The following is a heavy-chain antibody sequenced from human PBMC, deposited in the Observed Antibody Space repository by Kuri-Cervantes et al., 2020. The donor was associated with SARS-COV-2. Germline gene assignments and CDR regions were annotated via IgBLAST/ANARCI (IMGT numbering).Heavy chain of an antibody. CDR3: ARDLLNVWSGYYYYYGMDV. V-gene: IGHV3-30-3*01. D-gene: IGHD3-3*01. Sequence: GESLKISCAASGFTFNNYAMHWVRQTPGEGLEWVAITSYDGTSKYYADSVKGRFTISRDNSKNTLYLQMNNLRGDDTAVYFCARDLLNVWSGYYYYYGMDVWGQGTTVTVSS. CDR1: GFTFNNYA. J-gene: IGHJ6*02. CDR2: TSYDGTSK.